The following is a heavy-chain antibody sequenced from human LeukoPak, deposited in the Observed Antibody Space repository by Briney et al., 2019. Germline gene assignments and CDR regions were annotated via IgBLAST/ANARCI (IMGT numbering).Heavy chain of an antibody. CDR3: ARRVKLGYCSSTSCFTLPDAFDI. D-gene: IGHD2-2*02. CDR2: IDPSDSYT. V-gene: IGHV5-10-1*01. CDR1: GYSFTSYW. J-gene: IGHJ3*02. Sequence: GESLKISCKGSGYSFTSYWISWVRQMPGKGLEWMGRIDPSDSYTNYSPSFQDHVTISADKSISTAYLQWSSLKASDTAMYYCARRVKLGYCSSTSCFTLPDAFDIWGQGTMVTVSS.